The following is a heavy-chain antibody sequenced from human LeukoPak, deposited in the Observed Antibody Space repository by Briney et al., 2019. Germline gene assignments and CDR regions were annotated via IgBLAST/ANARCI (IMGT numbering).Heavy chain of an antibody. D-gene: IGHD2-2*01. Sequence: PRTLSLTCAVYARSNTSNNSWRYVRQPTGKGLAGIGDISHSGSTNYNPSLKRRGTISVDQSKNQFSLKLSSVTAADTAAYYSARIMGRGYCISTSCRGDWFAPSGPGTLLTVSS. CDR2: ISHSGST. CDR3: ARIMGRGYCISTSCRGDWFAP. CDR1: ARSNTSNNS. J-gene: IGHJ5*02. V-gene: IGHV4-4*03.